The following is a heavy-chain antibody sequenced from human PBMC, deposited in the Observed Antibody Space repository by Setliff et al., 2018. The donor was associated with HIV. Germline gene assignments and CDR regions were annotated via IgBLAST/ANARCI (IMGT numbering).Heavy chain of an antibody. V-gene: IGHV3-20*04. J-gene: IGHJ4*02. CDR1: GFIFDDYA. D-gene: IGHD3-22*01. CDR3: ARDRYYYDSSGYYYSDY. Sequence: PSETLSLSCAASGFIFDDYAMSWVRQVPGKGLEWLSAISRDGGDTDYADSVRGRFTVSRDNAKNSLYLQMDSLRAADTALYYCARDRYYYDSSGYYYSDYWGLGTLVTVSS. CDR2: ISRDGGDT.